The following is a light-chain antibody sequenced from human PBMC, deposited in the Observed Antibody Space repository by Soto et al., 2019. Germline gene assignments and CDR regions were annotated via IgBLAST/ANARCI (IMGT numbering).Light chain of an antibody. V-gene: IGKV1-5*03. CDR3: QQYNSYSWT. CDR2: KAS. CDR1: QSISNY. Sequence: DIQKTQSASTLSASVGDRVTIACRASQSISNYLAWYQQKPGKAPKLLIYKASSLESGVPSRFSGSGSGTEFTLTISSLQPDDFATYYCQQYNSYSWTFGQGTKVDIK. J-gene: IGKJ1*01.